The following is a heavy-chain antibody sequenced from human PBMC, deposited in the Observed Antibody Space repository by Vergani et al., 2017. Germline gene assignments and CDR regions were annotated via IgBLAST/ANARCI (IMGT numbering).Heavy chain of an antibody. J-gene: IGHJ4*02. D-gene: IGHD3-9*01. CDR3: ARTESFILRYFHWAL. CDR1: GASVNSYY. Sequence: QVKLQESGPGLVKPSETLSLTCTVSGASVNSYYWSWIRQPPGKGLEWMGYVSFRGDTLYDPSVKGRMTISLNTSSNQFSLYLTSVTAADTAIYFCARTESFILRYFHWALGGQGTLVTVSS. V-gene: IGHV4-59*02. CDR2: VSFRGDT.